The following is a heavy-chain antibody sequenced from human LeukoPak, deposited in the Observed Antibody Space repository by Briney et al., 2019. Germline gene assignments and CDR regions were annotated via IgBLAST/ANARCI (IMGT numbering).Heavy chain of an antibody. CDR2: INPYSGGT. D-gene: IGHD5-12*01. J-gene: IGHJ4*02. CDR1: GYTFTGYY. CDR3: ARGASGYDDY. Sequence: ASVKVSCKASGYTFTGYYMHWVRQAPGQGLEWMGWINPYSGGTNYVQKFQGRVTMTRDSSISTAYMELSSLRSDDTAVYYCARGASGYDDYWGQGTLVTVSS. V-gene: IGHV1-2*02.